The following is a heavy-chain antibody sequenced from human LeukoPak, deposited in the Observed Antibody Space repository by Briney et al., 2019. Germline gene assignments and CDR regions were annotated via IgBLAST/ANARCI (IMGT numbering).Heavy chain of an antibody. V-gene: IGHV3-30*02. CDR2: IRYDGSNK. CDR1: GFTFSSYG. Sequence: GGSLRLSCAASGFTFSSYGMHWVRQAPGKGLEWVALIRYDGSNKYYADSVKGRFTISRDNSKNTLYLQMNSLRAEDTAVYYCAKDWCSSTTCDVDVWGQGPLVTVSS. J-gene: IGHJ1*01. D-gene: IGHD2-2*01. CDR3: AKDWCSSTTCDVDV.